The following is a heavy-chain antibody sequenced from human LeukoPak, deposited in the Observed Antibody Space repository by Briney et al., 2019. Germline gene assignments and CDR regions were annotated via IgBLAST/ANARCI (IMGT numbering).Heavy chain of an antibody. CDR3: ARDPRGTGSAWSFDY. V-gene: IGHV3-7*01. CDR2: MKQDGSEE. Sequence: GGSLRLSCAASGFTFRNYWMSWVRQAPGKGPEWVANMKQDGSEESYVDSVKGRFTISRDNAENSLYLQMNSLRVEDTAVYYCARDPRGTGSAWSFDYWGQVTLVTVSS. J-gene: IGHJ4*02. CDR1: GFTFRNYW. D-gene: IGHD6-19*01.